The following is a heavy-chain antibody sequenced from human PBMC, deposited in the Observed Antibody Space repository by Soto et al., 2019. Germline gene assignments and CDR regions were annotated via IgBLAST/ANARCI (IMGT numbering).Heavy chain of an antibody. V-gene: IGHV4-34*01. D-gene: IGHD2-2*01. CDR1: GGSFSGYY. J-gene: IGHJ5*02. Sequence: SETLSLTCAVYGGSFSGYYWSWIRQPPGKGLEWIGEINHSGSTNYNPYPKSRVTISVDTSKNQFSLKLISVTAADTAVYYCARRSIVVVPAAKDNWFDPWGQGTLVTVSS. CDR3: ARRSIVVVPAAKDNWFDP. CDR2: INHSGST.